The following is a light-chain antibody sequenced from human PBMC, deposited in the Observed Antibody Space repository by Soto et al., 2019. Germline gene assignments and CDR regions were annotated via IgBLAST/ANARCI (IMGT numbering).Light chain of an antibody. CDR1: QSVSSSY. Sequence: EIVLTQSPGTLSLSPGERATLSCRASQSVSSSYLAWYQQKPGQAPRILMYDASSRATGIPDRFSASGSGTDFTLTISRLEPEDFAVYYCQHFGSSVWTFGQGAKVELK. CDR2: DAS. V-gene: IGKV3-20*01. CDR3: QHFGSSVWT. J-gene: IGKJ1*01.